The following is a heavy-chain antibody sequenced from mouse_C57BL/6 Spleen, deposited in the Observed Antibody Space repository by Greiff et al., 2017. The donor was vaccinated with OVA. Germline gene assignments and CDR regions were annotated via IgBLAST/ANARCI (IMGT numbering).Heavy chain of an antibody. V-gene: IGHV1-50*01. D-gene: IGHD4-1*01. Sequence: QVQLQQPGAELVKPGASVKLSCKASGYTFTSYWMQWVKQRPGQGLEWIGEIDPSDSYTNYNQKFKGKATLTVDTSSSTADMQLSSLTSEDSAVYYCARGKGKNWAYFDDWGKGTTLTVSS. J-gene: IGHJ2*01. CDR1: GYTFTSYW. CDR3: ARGKGKNWAYFDD. CDR2: IDPSDSYT.